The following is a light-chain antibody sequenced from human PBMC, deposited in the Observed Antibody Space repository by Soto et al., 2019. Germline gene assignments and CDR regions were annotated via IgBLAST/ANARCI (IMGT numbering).Light chain of an antibody. CDR3: AAWDVSLSGVV. V-gene: IGLV1-47*01. CDR2: RDS. CDR1: SSNIGSNY. J-gene: IGLJ2*01. Sequence: QSVLTQPPSTSGTPGQRVTISCSGSSSNIGSNYVYWYQQLPEAAPKLLIYRDSQRLSGVPDRFAGSKSGTSASLAISGLRSEDEADYYCAAWDVSLSGVVFGGGTQLTVL.